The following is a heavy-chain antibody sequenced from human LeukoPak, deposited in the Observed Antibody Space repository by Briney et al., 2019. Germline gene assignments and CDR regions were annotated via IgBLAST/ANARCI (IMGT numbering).Heavy chain of an antibody. D-gene: IGHD5-12*01. Sequence: GGSLRLSCAASGFTFSSYEMNWVRQAPGKGLEWVSYISSSGSTIYYADSVKGRFTISRDNAKNSQYLQMNSLRVEDTAVYYCVRDEVAGPLKYWGQGTLVTVSS. V-gene: IGHV3-48*03. CDR3: VRDEVAGPLKY. J-gene: IGHJ4*02. CDR2: ISSSGSTI. CDR1: GFTFSSYE.